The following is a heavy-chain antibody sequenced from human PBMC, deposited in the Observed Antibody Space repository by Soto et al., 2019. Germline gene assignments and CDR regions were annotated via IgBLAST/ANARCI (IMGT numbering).Heavy chain of an antibody. Sequence: GGSLRLSCAASGFTFSSYWMSWVRQAPGKGLEWVANIKQDGSEKYYVDSVKGRFTISRDNAKNTLYLQMNSLRAEDTAVYYCAKDLMAANDFWSGYYPDYYYYGMDVWGQGTTVTVSS. CDR3: AKDLMAANDFWSGYYPDYYYYGMDV. D-gene: IGHD3-3*01. CDR1: GFTFSSYW. J-gene: IGHJ6*02. V-gene: IGHV3-7*01. CDR2: IKQDGSEK.